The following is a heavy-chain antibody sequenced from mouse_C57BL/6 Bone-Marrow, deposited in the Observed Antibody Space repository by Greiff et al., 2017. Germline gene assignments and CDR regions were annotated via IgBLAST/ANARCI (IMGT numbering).Heavy chain of an antibody. CDR2: IYPRSGNT. CDR1: GYTFTSYG. J-gene: IGHJ2*01. Sequence: VQLVESGAELARPGASVKLSCKASGYTFTSYGISWVKQRTGQGLEWIGEIYPRSGNTYYNEKFKGKATLTADKSSSTAYMELRSLTSEDSAVYFCARHYYGSSYYFVYWGQGTTLTVSS. V-gene: IGHV1-81*01. D-gene: IGHD1-1*01. CDR3: ARHYYGSSYYFVY.